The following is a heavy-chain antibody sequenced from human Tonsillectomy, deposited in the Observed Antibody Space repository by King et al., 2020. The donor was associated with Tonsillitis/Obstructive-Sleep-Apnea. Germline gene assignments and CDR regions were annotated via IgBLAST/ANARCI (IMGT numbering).Heavy chain of an antibody. CDR1: GFTFSNAW. V-gene: IGHV3-15*01. CDR3: TSRAIAV. CDR2: IKSKTDGGTT. Sequence: EVQLVESGGGLVKPGGSLRLSCAASGFTFSNAWMSWVRQAPWKGLEWVVRIKSKTDGGTTDYTAPVKGRLTISREDSKNTLYLQINSLKTEDTAVYYCTSRAIAVWGKGTTVTVSS. J-gene: IGHJ6*04.